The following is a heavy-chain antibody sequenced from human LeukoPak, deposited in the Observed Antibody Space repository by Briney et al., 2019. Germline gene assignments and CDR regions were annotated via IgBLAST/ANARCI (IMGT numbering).Heavy chain of an antibody. CDR3: ARDTTTMIAEY. J-gene: IGHJ4*02. D-gene: IGHD3-22*01. CDR2: IYYSGST. Sequence: SETLSLTCTVSGGSISSGGYYWSWIRQHPGKGLEWIGYIYYSGSTYYNPSLKSRVTISVDTSKNQFSLKLSSVTAADTAVYYCARDTTTMIAEYWGQGTLVTVSS. CDR1: GGSISSGGYY. V-gene: IGHV4-31*03.